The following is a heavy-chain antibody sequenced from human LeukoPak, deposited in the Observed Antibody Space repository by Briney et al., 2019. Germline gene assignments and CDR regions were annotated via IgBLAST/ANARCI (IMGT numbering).Heavy chain of an antibody. CDR1: GFTFSDYY. D-gene: IGHD2-2*01. Sequence: GGSLRLSCAASGFTFSDYYMSWIRQAPGKGLEWVANIKQDGSEKYYVDSVKGRFTISRDNAKNSLYLQMNSLRAEDTAVYYCARDRRGCSSTSCYDEYFQHWGQGTLVTVSS. CDR3: ARDRRGCSSTSCYDEYFQH. CDR2: IKQDGSEK. J-gene: IGHJ1*01. V-gene: IGHV3-7*03.